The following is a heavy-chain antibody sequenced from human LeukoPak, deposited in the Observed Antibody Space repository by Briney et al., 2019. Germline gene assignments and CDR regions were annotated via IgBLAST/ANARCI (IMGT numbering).Heavy chain of an antibody. CDR3: ARDKVGGSNDF. Sequence: GGSLRLSCEAYGFTFKSHWMSWVRQAPGKGLEWVANIMEDGSVKNYVDSVKGRFTISRDNLKNSQYLYMSSLRVDDTAVYYCARDKVGGSNDFWGQGTLVTVSS. CDR1: GFTFKSHW. CDR2: IMEDGSVK. J-gene: IGHJ4*02. V-gene: IGHV3-7*01. D-gene: IGHD2-15*01.